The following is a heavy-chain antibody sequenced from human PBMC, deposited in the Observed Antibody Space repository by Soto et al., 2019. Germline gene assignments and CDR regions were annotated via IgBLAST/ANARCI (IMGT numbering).Heavy chain of an antibody. Sequence: ASVKVSCKASGYTFTGYYMQWVRQAPGQGLEWMGWINPNSGGTNYAQKFQGWVTMTRDTSISTAYMELSRLRSDDTAVYYCARGGTYCSGGSCTGAFDIWGQGTMVTVSS. D-gene: IGHD2-15*01. V-gene: IGHV1-2*04. CDR2: INPNSGGT. CDR1: GYTFTGYY. J-gene: IGHJ3*02. CDR3: ARGGTYCSGGSCTGAFDI.